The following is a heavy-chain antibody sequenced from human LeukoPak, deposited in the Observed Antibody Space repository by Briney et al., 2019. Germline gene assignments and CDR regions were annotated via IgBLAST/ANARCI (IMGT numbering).Heavy chain of an antibody. CDR1: GGSISSYY. CDR2: VFHSGTT. D-gene: IGHD6-13*01. V-gene: IGHV4-4*08. Sequence: SETLSLTCTVSGGSISSYYWSWIRQPPGKGLEWIGYVFHSGTTDYSPSLKSRVTISLDTSKNQFSLQLSSVTAADSAVYYCAAAAGSEGYYGLDVWGQGTTVSVSS. CDR3: AAAAGSEGYYGLDV. J-gene: IGHJ6*02.